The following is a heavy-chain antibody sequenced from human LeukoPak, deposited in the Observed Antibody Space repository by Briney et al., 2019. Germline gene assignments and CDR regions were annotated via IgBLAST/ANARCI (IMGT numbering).Heavy chain of an antibody. D-gene: IGHD3-22*01. CDR3: TRESSSGYYLSY. Sequence: GGSLRLSCAASGFTVSGNYMSWVRQAPGKGPEWVPVIYSGGRAYYSDSVKGRFTISRDNSKNTVFLQMDSLRAEDTAVYYCTRESSSGYYLSYWGQGTLVTVSS. J-gene: IGHJ4*02. CDR2: IYSGGRA. CDR1: GFTVSGNY. V-gene: IGHV3-66*01.